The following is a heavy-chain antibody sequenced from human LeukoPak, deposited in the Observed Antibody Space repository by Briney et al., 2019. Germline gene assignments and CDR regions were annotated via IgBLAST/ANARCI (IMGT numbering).Heavy chain of an antibody. D-gene: IGHD1-26*01. CDR1: GFTVSSNY. V-gene: IGHV3-66*01. CDR2: IYSGGST. J-gene: IGHJ3*02. CDR3: ARSMIVGATTIDAFDI. Sequence: GGSLRLSCAASGFTVSSNYMSWVRQAPGKGLEWVSVIYSGGSTYYADSVKGRFTISRDNSKNTLYLQMNSLRAEDTAVYYCARSMIVGATTIDAFDIWGQGTMVTVSS.